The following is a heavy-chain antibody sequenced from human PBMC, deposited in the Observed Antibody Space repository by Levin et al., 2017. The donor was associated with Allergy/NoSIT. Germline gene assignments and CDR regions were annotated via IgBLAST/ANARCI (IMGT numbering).Heavy chain of an antibody. D-gene: IGHD6-19*01. Sequence: GGSLRLSCAASGFTFSSYDMHWVRQATGKGLEWVSVIGTAGDTYYPGSVKGRFTISRENAKNSLYLQMNSLRAGDTAVYYCARERALRGSSGWYGDGMDVWGQGTTVTVSS. CDR3: ARERALRGSSGWYGDGMDV. J-gene: IGHJ6*02. V-gene: IGHV3-13*01. CDR2: IGTAGDT. CDR1: GFTFSSYD.